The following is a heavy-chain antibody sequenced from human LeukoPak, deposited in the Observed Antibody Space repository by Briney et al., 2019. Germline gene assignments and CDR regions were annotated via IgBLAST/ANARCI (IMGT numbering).Heavy chain of an antibody. CDR2: INPNSGGT. J-gene: IGHJ4*02. CDR3: ARVPRMPHKTGLFDY. V-gene: IGHV1-2*02. CDR1: GYTFTGYY. Sequence: VASVKVSCKASGYTFTGYYMHWVRQAPGQGLEWMGWINPNSGGTNYAQKFQGRVTMTRDTSISTAYMELGRLRSDDTAVYYCARVPRMPHKTGLFDYWGQGTLVTVSS. D-gene: IGHD7-27*01.